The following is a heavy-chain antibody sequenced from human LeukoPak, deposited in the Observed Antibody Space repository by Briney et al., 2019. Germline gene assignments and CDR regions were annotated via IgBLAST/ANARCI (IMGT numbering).Heavy chain of an antibody. J-gene: IGHJ3*02. Sequence: GWSLRLSCAASGFTFSTYSMNWVRQAPGKGLEWVSCISSSSNYIYYADSVKGRFTISRDNAKNSLYLQMNSRRDEDTNVFYYSRDVGASAQDAFDTWGQGTMATVSS. CDR1: GFTFSTYS. CDR2: ISSSSNYI. D-gene: IGHD1-26*01. V-gene: IGHV3-21*01. CDR3: SRDVGASAQDAFDT.